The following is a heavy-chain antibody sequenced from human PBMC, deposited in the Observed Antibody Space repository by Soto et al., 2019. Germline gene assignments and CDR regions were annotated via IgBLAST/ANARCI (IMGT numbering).Heavy chain of an antibody. CDR3: AGRGRGHSVVVTADYYYYYGKDV. Sequence: SAMVSCKDSGVTFRSYAISWVGQAPVQGLEWMGWIIPIFGTANYAQKFQGRVTITADKSTSTAYMELSSLRSEDTAVYYCAGRGRGHSVVVTADYYYYYGKDVWGQGTTVTVSS. V-gene: IGHV1-69*06. CDR1: GVTFRSYA. D-gene: IGHD2-21*02. J-gene: IGHJ6*02. CDR2: IIPIFGTA.